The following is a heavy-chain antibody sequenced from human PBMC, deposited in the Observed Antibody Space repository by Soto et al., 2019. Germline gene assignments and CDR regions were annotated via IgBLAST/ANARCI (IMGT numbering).Heavy chain of an antibody. D-gene: IGHD2-2*01. V-gene: IGHV3-23*01. J-gene: IGHJ6*02. CDR1: GFTFSSYA. CDR2: ISGSGGST. CDR3: AKMFGSTSHKTRRYYGMDV. Sequence: PGGSLRLSCAASGFTFSSYAMSWVRQAPGKGLEWVSAISGSGGSTYYADSVKGRFTISRDNSKNTLYLQMNSLRAEDTAVYYCAKMFGSTSHKTRRYYGMDVWGQGTTVTVSS.